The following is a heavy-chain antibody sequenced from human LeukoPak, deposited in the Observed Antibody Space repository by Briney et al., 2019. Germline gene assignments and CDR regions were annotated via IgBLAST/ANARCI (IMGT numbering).Heavy chain of an antibody. V-gene: IGHV4-59*01. D-gene: IGHD1-20*01. CDR3: ARDLPRITGTTFAFDI. CDR2: IYYSGST. CDR1: GGSISSYY. Sequence: SETLSLTCTVSGGSISSYYWSWIRQPPGKGLEWIGYIYYSGSTNYNPSLKSRVTISVDTSKDRFSLKLSSVTAADTAVYYCARDLPRITGTTFAFDIWGQGTMVTVSS. J-gene: IGHJ3*02.